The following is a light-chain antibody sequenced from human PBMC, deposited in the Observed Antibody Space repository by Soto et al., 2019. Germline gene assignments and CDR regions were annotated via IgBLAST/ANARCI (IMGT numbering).Light chain of an antibody. V-gene: IGLV3-21*02. Sequence: SYELTQPPSVSVAPGQTARITCGGNNIGSKSVHWYQQKPGQAPVLVVYDDSDRPPGIPERFSGSNSGNTATLTISRVEAGDEADYYCQVWDSSSDHNYVFGTGTKVTV. CDR3: QVWDSSSDHNYV. J-gene: IGLJ1*01. CDR1: NIGSKS. CDR2: DDS.